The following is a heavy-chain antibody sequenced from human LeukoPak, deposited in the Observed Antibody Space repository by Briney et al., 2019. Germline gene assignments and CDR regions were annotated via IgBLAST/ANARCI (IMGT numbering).Heavy chain of an antibody. J-gene: IGHJ3*02. V-gene: IGHV3-21*01. CDR2: ISSSSSYI. Sequence: GGSLRLSCAASGFTFSSYSMNWVRQAPGKGLEWVSSISSSSSYIYYADSVKGRFTISRDNAKNSLYLQMNSLRAEDTAVYYCHSTNWNDWTVDAFDIWGQGTMVTVSS. D-gene: IGHD1-20*01. CDR3: HSTNWNDWTVDAFDI. CDR1: GFTFSSYS.